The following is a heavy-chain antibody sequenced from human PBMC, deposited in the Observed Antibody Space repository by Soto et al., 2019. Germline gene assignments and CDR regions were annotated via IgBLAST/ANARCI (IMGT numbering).Heavy chain of an antibody. CDR2: IKQDGSET. D-gene: IGHD3-16*01. CDR3: AKDWVDFGGPRAFEI. Sequence: LSSAAPENTVSRKWRSSGRQAQGKGLEWVANIKQDGSETYYVPSVQGRFTTSRDNAKPTLYLQMNSLRADDTAVYYCAKDWVDFGGPRAFEIWGQGTIVTVSS. V-gene: IGHV3-7*01. J-gene: IGHJ3*02. CDR1: ENTVSRKW.